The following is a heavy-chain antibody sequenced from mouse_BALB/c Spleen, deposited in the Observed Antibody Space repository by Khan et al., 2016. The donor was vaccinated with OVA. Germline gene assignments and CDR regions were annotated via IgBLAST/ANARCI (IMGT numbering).Heavy chain of an antibody. Sequence: VQLQESGPGLAAPSQSLSITCTISGFSLTTYGVHWVRQPPGKGLEWLVVIWSDGTTNYNSALKSRLTITKDNSQSQVFLKMNSLQTDDTAIYFCARQPYYHYNIMGYWGQGTSVTVSS. D-gene: IGHD2-10*01. J-gene: IGHJ4*01. CDR1: GFSLTTYG. CDR3: ARQPYYHYNIMGY. CDR2: IWSDGTT. V-gene: IGHV2-6-1*01.